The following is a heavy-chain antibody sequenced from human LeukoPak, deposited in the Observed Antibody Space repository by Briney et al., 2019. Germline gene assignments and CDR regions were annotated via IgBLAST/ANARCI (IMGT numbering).Heavy chain of an antibody. D-gene: IGHD4-11*01. CDR3: ARVFRRSTVTTVDY. V-gene: IGHV1-2*02. J-gene: IGHJ4*02. CDR2: INPNSGGT. CDR1: GYTFTSYY. Sequence: ASVKVSCKASGYTFTSYYMHWVRQAPGQGLEWMGWINPNSGGTNYAQKFQGRVTMTRDTSISTAYMELSRLRSDDTAVYYCARVFRRSTVTTVDYWGQGTLVTVSS.